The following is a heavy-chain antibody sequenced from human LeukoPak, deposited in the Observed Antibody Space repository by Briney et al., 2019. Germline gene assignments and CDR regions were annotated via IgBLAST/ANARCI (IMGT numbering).Heavy chain of an antibody. J-gene: IGHJ6*03. CDR2: IYYSGST. Sequence: SETLSLTCTVSGGSISSSSYYWGWVRQPPGKGLEWIGSIYYSGSTYYNPSLKSRVTISVDTSKNQFSLKLSSVTAADTAVYYCARTTEGYCRGRSCYSYYYYMDVWGKGTTVTVSS. CDR3: ARTTEGYCRGRSCYSYYYYMDV. CDR1: GGSISSSSYY. D-gene: IGHD2-15*01. V-gene: IGHV4-39*07.